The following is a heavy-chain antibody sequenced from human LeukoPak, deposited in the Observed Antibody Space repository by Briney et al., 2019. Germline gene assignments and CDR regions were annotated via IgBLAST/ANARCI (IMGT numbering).Heavy chain of an antibody. V-gene: IGHV3-53*01. CDR1: GFTVSNSN. CDR3: AKEEQQFDYFDY. D-gene: IGHD6-6*01. Sequence: SGGSLRLSCSASGFTVSNSNMNWVRQAPGKGLEWISVIYSGGSNHYADSVKGRFTIFRDNSKNTLFLQMNSLRAEDTAVYYCAKEEQQFDYFDYWGQGTLVTVSS. J-gene: IGHJ4*02. CDR2: IYSGGSN.